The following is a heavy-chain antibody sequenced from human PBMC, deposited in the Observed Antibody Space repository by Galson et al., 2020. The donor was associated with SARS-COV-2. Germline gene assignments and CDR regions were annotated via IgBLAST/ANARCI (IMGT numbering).Heavy chain of an antibody. V-gene: IGHV3-30*18. J-gene: IGHJ4*02. D-gene: IGHD1-1*01. Sequence: KGLEWVAAISYEGSIKYYADSLKGRFTISRDSSKNTLYLQINSPMPQDTAVSNCAKCQQLFWPAAGRASDSRGKRTLVTVSS. CDR2: ISYEGSIK. CDR3: AKCQQLFWPAAGRASDS.